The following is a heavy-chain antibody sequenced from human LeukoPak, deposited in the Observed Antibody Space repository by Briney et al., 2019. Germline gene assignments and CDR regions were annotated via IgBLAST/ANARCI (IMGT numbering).Heavy chain of an antibody. D-gene: IGHD2-2*01. J-gene: IGHJ6*02. CDR3: ARVVPYKSYYYGMDA. CDR1: GGTFSSYA. CDR2: IIPILGIA. Sequence: ASVKVSCKASGGTFSSYAISWVRQAPGQGLEWMGRIIPILGIANYAQKFQGRVTITADKSTSTAYMELSSLRSEDTAVYYCARVVPYKSYYYGMDAWGQGTTVTVSS. V-gene: IGHV1-69*04.